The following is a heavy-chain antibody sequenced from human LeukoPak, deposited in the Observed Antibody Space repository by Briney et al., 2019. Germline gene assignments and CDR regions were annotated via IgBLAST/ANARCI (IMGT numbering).Heavy chain of an antibody. CDR3: ARDIGDCSSGVCYSDYLDY. V-gene: IGHV3-53*01. CDR2: IYSSGST. J-gene: IGHJ4*02. D-gene: IGHD2-8*01. CDR1: GFTVSSNY. Sequence: GGSLRLSCAASGFTVSSNYMSWVRQAPGKGLEWVSVIYSSGSTYYADSVKGRFTISRDISKNTLFLQMNSLRAEDTAVYYCARDIGDCSSGVCYSDYLDYWGRGTLVTVSS.